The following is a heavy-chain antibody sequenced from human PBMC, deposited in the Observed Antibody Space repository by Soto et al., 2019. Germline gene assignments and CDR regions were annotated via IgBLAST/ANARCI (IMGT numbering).Heavy chain of an antibody. CDR2: ISSSGSTI. Sequence: LRLSCAASGFTFSDYYMSWIRQAPGKGLEWVSYISSSGSTIYYADSVKGRFTISRDNAKNSLYLQMNSLRAEDTAVYYCARTSRYYGSGKPSYYYYGIDVWGQGTMVTVSS. J-gene: IGHJ6*02. V-gene: IGHV3-11*01. CDR3: ARTSRYYGSGKPSYYYYGIDV. CDR1: GFTFSDYY. D-gene: IGHD3-10*01.